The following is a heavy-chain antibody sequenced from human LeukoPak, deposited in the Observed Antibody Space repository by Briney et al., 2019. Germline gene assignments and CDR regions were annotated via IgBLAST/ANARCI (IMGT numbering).Heavy chain of an antibody. D-gene: IGHD3-3*01. J-gene: IGHJ3*02. CDR2: IRSSGGST. CDR3: AKTLSDFWSGYYPSGPAFDI. Sequence: GGSLRLSCAASGFTFSSYAMSWVRQAPGKGLGWVSAIRSSGGSTFYADSVKGRFTISRDNSKNTLYLQMNSLRAEDTAVYYCAKTLSDFWSGYYPSGPAFDIWGQGTMVTVSS. V-gene: IGHV3-23*01. CDR1: GFTFSSYA.